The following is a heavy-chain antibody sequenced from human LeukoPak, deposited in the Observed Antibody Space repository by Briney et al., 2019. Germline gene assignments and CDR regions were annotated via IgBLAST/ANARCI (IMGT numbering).Heavy chain of an antibody. CDR3: ASTAAAGKDYGMDV. J-gene: IGHJ6*02. Sequence: GGSLRLSCAASGFTFSSYSMNWVRQAPGKGLEWVSSISSSSSYIYYADSVKGRFTISRGNAKNSLYLQMNSLRAEDTAVYYCASTAAAGKDYGMDVWGQGTTVTVSS. CDR1: GFTFSSYS. V-gene: IGHV3-21*01. D-gene: IGHD6-13*01. CDR2: ISSSSSYI.